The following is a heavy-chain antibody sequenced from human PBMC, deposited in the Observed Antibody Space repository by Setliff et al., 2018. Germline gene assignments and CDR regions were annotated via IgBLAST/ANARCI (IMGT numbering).Heavy chain of an antibody. CDR1: GYTFTSYG. J-gene: IGHJ4*02. CDR3: ARAVGNCSGGSCYKGDDY. CDR2: ISAYNGNT. Sequence: ASVKVSCKASGYTFTSYGIIWVRQAPGQGLEWMGWISAYNGNTNYAQKPKGRVTMTTDTSTNTAYMEVRSLGSDDTAMYYCARAVGNCSGGSCYKGDDYWGQGTLVTVSS. D-gene: IGHD2-15*01. V-gene: IGHV1-18*01.